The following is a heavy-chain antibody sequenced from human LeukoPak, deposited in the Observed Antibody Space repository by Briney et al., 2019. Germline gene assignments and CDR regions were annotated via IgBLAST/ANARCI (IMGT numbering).Heavy chain of an antibody. D-gene: IGHD1-26*01. Sequence: SVKVSCKASGGTFSSYAISWVRQAPGQGLEWMGRIIPIFGIANYAQKFQGRVTITADKSTSTAYMEMSSLRSEDTAVYYCARDFRGELPDYWGQGTLVTVSS. V-gene: IGHV1-69*04. CDR3: ARDFRGELPDY. CDR2: IIPIFGIA. J-gene: IGHJ4*02. CDR1: GGTFSSYA.